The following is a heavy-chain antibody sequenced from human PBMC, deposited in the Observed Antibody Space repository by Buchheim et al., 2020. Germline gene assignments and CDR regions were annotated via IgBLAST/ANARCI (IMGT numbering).Heavy chain of an antibody. D-gene: IGHD4-23*01. CDR2: ISYDGSNK. V-gene: IGHV3-30-3*01. CDR1: GFTFSSYA. Sequence: QVQLVESGGGVVQPGRSLRLSCAASGFTFSSYAMHWVRQAPGKGLEWVAVISYDGSNKYYADSVKGRFTISRDNSKNTLYLQMNSLRAEDTAVYYCARDPAPTTVVTAMDYWGQGTL. CDR3: ARDPAPTTVVTAMDY. J-gene: IGHJ4*02.